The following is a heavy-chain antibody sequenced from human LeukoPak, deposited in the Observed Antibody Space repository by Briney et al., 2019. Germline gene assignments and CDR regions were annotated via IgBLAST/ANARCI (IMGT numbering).Heavy chain of an antibody. D-gene: IGHD1-26*01. CDR2: ISSSSSGYT. CDR3: AREGIVGATDAFDY. Sequence: PGGSLRLSRAASGFIFSDYYMSWIRQAPGKGLEWVSYISSSSSGYTNYADSVKGRFTISRDNAKNSLYLQMNSLRVEDTAVYYCAREGIVGATDAFDYWGQGTLVTVSA. V-gene: IGHV3-11*06. CDR1: GFIFSDYY. J-gene: IGHJ4*02.